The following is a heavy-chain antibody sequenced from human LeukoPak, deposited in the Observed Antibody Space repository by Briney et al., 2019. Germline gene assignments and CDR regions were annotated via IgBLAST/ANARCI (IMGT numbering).Heavy chain of an antibody. Sequence: SETLSLTCTVSGGSISSYYWSWIRQHPGKGLEWIGYIYYSGSTYYNPSLKSRVTISVDTSKNQFSLKLSSVTAADTAVYYCARDLGLAAAGEKAFDIWGQGTMVTVSS. CDR3: ARDLGLAAAGEKAFDI. J-gene: IGHJ3*02. D-gene: IGHD6-13*01. CDR2: IYYSGST. CDR1: GGSISSYY. V-gene: IGHV4-59*06.